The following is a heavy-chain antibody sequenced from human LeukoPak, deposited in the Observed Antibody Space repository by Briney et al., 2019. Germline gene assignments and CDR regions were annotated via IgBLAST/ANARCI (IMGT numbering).Heavy chain of an antibody. J-gene: IGHJ4*02. CDR1: GGSISSYY. CDR2: IYYSGST. CDR3: ARVDGDYVYYFDY. Sequence: SETLSLTCTVSGGSISSYYWSWIRQPPGKGLEWIGYIYYSGSTHYNPSLKSRVTISVDTSKNQFSLKLSSVTAADTAVYYCARVDGDYVYYFDYWGQGTLVTVSS. D-gene: IGHD4-17*01. V-gene: IGHV4-59*01.